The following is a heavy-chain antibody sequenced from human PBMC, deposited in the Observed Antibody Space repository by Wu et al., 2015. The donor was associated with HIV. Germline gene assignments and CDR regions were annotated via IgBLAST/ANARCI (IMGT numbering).Heavy chain of an antibody. V-gene: IGHV1-18*01. Sequence: QVQLVQSGAEVKKPGSSVKISCKASGNTFNAINWVRQAPGQGLEWLGWISQWEQNKLYGQKFRDRLTLSADTITGTAFLELKNLRPNDSAIYFCARGIYTTGTGYFDFWGQGTPVTV. D-gene: IGHD1-1*01. CDR3: ARGIYTTGTGYFDF. J-gene: IGHJ4*02. CDR1: GNTFNA. CDR2: ISQWEQNK.